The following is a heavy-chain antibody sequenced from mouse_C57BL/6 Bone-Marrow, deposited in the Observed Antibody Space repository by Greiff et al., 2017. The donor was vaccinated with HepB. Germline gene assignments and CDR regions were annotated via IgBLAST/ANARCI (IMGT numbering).Heavy chain of an antibody. CDR1: GYTFTSYW. CDR2: IHPNSGST. CDR3: AILISTVVA. D-gene: IGHD1-1*01. J-gene: IGHJ2*01. V-gene: IGHV1-64*01. Sequence: QVQLQQPGAELVKPGASVKLSCKASGYTFTSYWMHWVKQRPGQGLEWIGMIHPNSGSTNYNEKFKSKATLTVDKSSSTAYMQLSSLTSKDSAVYYCAILISTVVAWGQGTTLTVSS.